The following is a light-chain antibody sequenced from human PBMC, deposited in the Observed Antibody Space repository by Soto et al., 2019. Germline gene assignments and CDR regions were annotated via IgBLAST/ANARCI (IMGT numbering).Light chain of an antibody. CDR2: DAS. V-gene: IGKV3-11*01. J-gene: IGKJ5*01. CDR3: QQHSNWPIT. CDR1: QSVISY. Sequence: EIVLTQSPGTLSLSPGERATLSCRASQSVISYLACYQHKPGQAPRLLIYDASNRATGIPARFIGSGSGTDFTLTISSLEPEDFAVFYCQQHSNWPITFGQGTHWRL.